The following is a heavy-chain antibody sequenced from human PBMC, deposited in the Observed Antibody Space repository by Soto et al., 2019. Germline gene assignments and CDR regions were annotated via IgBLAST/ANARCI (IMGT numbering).Heavy chain of an antibody. CDR2: ISYDGSNT. D-gene: IGHD2-15*01. CDR3: ARISRYCSGGDCHA. J-gene: IGHJ5*02. CDR1: GVSFNSYD. Sequence: QAHLVESGGGVVQPGTSLRLSCAASGVSFNSYDMHWVRQAPGKGPEWVAIISYDGSNTYYSDSVRGRFTISRDNSKDTLYLQMHSLRSEDTAIYYWARISRYCSGGDCHAWGQGTQVTVSS. V-gene: IGHV3-30*03.